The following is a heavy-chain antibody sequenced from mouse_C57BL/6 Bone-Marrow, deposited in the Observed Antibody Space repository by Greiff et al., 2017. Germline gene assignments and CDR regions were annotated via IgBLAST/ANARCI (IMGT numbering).Heavy chain of an antibody. J-gene: IGHJ2*01. V-gene: IGHV1-59*01. Sequence: VQLQEPGAELVRPGTSVKLSCKASGYTFTSYWMHWVKQRPGQGLEWIGVIDPAASYTNYNPKFKGKATLTVDTSYSTVYMQLSSLTSEDTAIYYCASVITTVPRYYFDYWGQGTTLTVSS. CDR3: ASVITTVPRYYFDY. CDR2: IDPAASYT. CDR1: GYTFTSYW. D-gene: IGHD1-1*01.